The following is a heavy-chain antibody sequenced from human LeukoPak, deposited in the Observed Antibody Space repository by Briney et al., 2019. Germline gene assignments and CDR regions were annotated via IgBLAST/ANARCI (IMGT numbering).Heavy chain of an antibody. CDR2: INSDGGTT. V-gene: IGHV3-74*01. D-gene: IGHD3-10*02. J-gene: IGHJ6*04. CDR1: GFTFGTYW. Sequence: GGSLRLSCGASGFTFGTYWMHWVRQAPGKGLVWVSGINSDGGTTTYADSVKGRFTISRDNAKNSLYLQMNSLRAKDTAVYYCAELGITMIGGVWGKGTTVTISS. CDR3: AELGITMIGGV.